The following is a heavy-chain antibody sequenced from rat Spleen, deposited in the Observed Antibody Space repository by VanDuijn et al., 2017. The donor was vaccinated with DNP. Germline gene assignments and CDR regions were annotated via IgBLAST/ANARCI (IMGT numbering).Heavy chain of an antibody. CDR3: TTDLVYTTDYL. V-gene: IGHV5-20*01. Sequence: EVQLVESGGGLVQPGRSLKLSCAASGFTFSDYYMAWVRQAPTKGLEWVAYIGSDAYAPYYGDSVKGRFTISRDNAKSTLYLQMDSLRSEDTATYYCTTDLVYTTDYLWGQGTSVTVSS. J-gene: IGHJ4*01. CDR2: IGSDAYAP. CDR1: GFTFSDYY. D-gene: IGHD1-6*01.